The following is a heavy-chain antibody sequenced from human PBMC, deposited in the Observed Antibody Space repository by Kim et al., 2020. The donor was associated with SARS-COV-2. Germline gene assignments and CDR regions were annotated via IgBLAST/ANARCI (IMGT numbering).Heavy chain of an antibody. Sequence: SETLSLTCAVSGVSIRENWWSWVRQSPRKGLEWIGDIYHSGTTNYNPSLRSRVTMSVDTSKNQFSLKLISLPLADTAMNYCARGGGSGLTAVDWFDPWGQGPLVAASS. J-gene: IGHJ5*02. D-gene: IGHD6-25*01. CDR1: GVSIRENW. CDR2: IYHSGTT. CDR3: ARGGGSGLTAVDWFDP. V-gene: IGHV4-4*02.